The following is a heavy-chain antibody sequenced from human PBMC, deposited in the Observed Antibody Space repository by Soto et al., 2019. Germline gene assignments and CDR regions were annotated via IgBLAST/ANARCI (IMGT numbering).Heavy chain of an antibody. CDR3: ASAGYYYDSWNAFDI. J-gene: IGHJ3*02. V-gene: IGHV3-33*03. CDR2: IWYDGSNK. Sequence: PGGSLRLSCAASGFTFSSYGMHWVRQAPGKGLEWVAVIWYDGSNKYYADSVKGRFTISRDNAKNSLYLQMNSLRAEDTAVYYCASAGYYYDSWNAFDIWGQGTMVTVSS. D-gene: IGHD3-22*01. CDR1: GFTFSSYG.